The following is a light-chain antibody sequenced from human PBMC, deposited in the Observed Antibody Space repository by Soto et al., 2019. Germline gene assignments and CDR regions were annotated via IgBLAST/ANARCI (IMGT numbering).Light chain of an antibody. J-gene: IGKJ1*01. CDR2: GSS. CDR1: QSVSSSY. Sequence: EIVLTQSPGTLSLSPGERATLSCRASQSVSSSYLAWYQHKPGQAPRLLIYGSSSRATGIPDRFSGSGSGTDFTVTLMRLEPEDFAVYYCQPYGSSSWTFGQGTKVDVK. V-gene: IGKV3-20*01. CDR3: QPYGSSSWT.